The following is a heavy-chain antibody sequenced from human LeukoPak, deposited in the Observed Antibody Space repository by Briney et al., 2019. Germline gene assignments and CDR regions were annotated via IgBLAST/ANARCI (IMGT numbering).Heavy chain of an antibody. CDR3: AKATRKSGGPYYFDY. J-gene: IGHJ4*02. CDR2: ISGSGGST. D-gene: IGHD2-15*01. V-gene: IGHV3-23*01. CDR1: GFTFSSYA. Sequence: GGSLRLSCAASGFTFSSYAMSWVRQAPGKGLEWVSAISGSGGSTYYADSVKGRFTISRDNSKNTLYLQMNSLRAEDTAVYYCAKATRKSGGPYYFDYWGQGTLVTVSS.